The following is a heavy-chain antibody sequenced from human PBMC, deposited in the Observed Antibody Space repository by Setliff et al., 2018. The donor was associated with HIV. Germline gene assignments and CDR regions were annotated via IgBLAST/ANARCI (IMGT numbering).Heavy chain of an antibody. V-gene: IGHV1-69*13. J-gene: IGHJ3*02. CDR3: ATGLDRSTINAGFDI. D-gene: IGHD1-26*01. Sequence: SVKVSCKASGGTFSNYAINWVRQAPGQGLEWMGGIIPIFGTANHAQKLQGRVTITAEEFTSTAYLELSSLTSEDTAVYYCATGLDRSTINAGFDIWGQGTMVTVSS. CDR1: GGTFSNYA. CDR2: IIPIFGTA.